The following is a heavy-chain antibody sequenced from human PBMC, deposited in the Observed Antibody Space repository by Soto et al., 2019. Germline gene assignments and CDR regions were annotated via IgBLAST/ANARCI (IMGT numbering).Heavy chain of an antibody. CDR3: ALSSGYYLHLEY. Sequence: ASVKVSCKASGYPFTSRYLHWVRQAPGQGLEWMGIIIPDVGITNYARKFEGRVTMTRDTSTSTVYMELRSLRSEDTAVYYCALSSGYYLHLEYGDQGTLVTVSS. CDR2: IIPDVGIT. CDR1: GYPFTSRY. D-gene: IGHD3-22*01. J-gene: IGHJ4*02. V-gene: IGHV1-46*01.